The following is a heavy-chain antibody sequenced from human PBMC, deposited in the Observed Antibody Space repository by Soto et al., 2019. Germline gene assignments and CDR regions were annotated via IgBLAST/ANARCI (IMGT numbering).Heavy chain of an antibody. CDR3: ARGGKRHDILTGSIRGYYYGMDV. Sequence: PGGSLRLSCAASGFTFSSYAMHWVRQAPGKGLEWVAVIPYDGSNKYYADSVKGRFTISRDNSKNTLYLQMNSLRAEDTAVYYCARGGKRHDILTGSIRGYYYGMDVWGQGTTVTVSS. D-gene: IGHD3-9*01. V-gene: IGHV3-30-3*01. CDR1: GFTFSSYA. CDR2: IPYDGSNK. J-gene: IGHJ6*02.